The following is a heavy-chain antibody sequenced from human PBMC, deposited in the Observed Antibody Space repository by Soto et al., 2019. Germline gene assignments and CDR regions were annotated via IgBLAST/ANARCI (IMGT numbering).Heavy chain of an antibody. CDR2: IYYNGNT. D-gene: IGHD5-12*01. CDR1: GGSISNHY. J-gene: IGHJ4*02. CDR3: TRATWYSEY. V-gene: IGHV4-59*11. Sequence: QVQLQQSGPELVKPSETLSLTCSVSGGSISNHYWSWIRQPPGKGLEWIGYIYYNGNTNYNPSLKSRVTMSVDTSRNQISLKLTTVTAADTAVYYCTRATWYSEYWGQGTLVTVSS.